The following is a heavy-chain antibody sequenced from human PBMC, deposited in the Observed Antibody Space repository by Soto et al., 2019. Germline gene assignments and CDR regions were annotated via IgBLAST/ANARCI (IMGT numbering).Heavy chain of an antibody. Sequence: GGSLRLSCEASGFTFKNYNMNWVRQAPGKGLEWVSHISTSGTTTYYADSVRGRFTISRDNAKNSLYLQMNSLRVEDTAVYYCARGFCSGSSRTGTYWGQGTLVTVSS. CDR3: ARGFCSGSSRTGTY. CDR2: ISTSGTTT. CDR1: GFTFKNYN. J-gene: IGHJ4*02. D-gene: IGHD2-2*01. V-gene: IGHV3-48*01.